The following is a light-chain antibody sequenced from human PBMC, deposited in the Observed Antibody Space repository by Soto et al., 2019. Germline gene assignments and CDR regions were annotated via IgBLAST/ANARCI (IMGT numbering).Light chain of an antibody. CDR1: NSDVGGYNY. CDR3: SSYRSSSTGV. V-gene: IGLV2-14*01. CDR2: EVS. J-gene: IGLJ2*01. Sequence: QSALTQPAPVSGSPGQSITISCTGTNSDVGGYNYVSWYQQHPGKAPKLMIYEVSNRPSGVSNRFSGSKSGNTASLTISGLQAEDEADYYCSSYRSSSTGVFGGGTKLTVL.